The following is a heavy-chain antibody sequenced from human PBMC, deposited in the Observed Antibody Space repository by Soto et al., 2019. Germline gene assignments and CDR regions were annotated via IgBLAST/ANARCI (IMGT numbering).Heavy chain of an antibody. CDR1: GFMFSSYS. J-gene: IGHJ4*02. V-gene: IGHV3-21*01. D-gene: IGHD4-17*01. Sequence: EVQLVESGGGLVKPGGSLRLSCAASGFMFSSYSMNWVRQAPGKGLEWVSSISTTSTYIDYADSVKGRFSISRDNAKSSLFLQVNPLAAEDTAVSYCARVASHVAVTLDATLDYWGSGTLVIVTS. CDR2: ISTTSTYI. CDR3: ARVASHVAVTLDATLDY.